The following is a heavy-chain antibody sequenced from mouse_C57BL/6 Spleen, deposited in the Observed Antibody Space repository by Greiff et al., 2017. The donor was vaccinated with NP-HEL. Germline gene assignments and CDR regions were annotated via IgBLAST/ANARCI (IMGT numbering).Heavy chain of an antibody. CDR2: IDPSDSET. Sequence: QVQLQQPGAELVRPGSSVKLSCTASGYTFTSYWMHWVKQRPIQGLEWIGNIDPSDSETHYNQKFKDKATLTVDKSSSTAYMQLSSLTSEDSAVYDCARVYGSCLFAYWGQGTLVTVSA. V-gene: IGHV1-52*01. CDR1: GYTFTSYW. J-gene: IGHJ3*01. CDR3: ARVYGSCLFAY. D-gene: IGHD1-1*01.